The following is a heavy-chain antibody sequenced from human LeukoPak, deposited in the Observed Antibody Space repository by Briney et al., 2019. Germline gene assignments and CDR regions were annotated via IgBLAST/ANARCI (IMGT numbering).Heavy chain of an antibody. CDR2: IKQDGSQK. V-gene: IGHV3-7*01. Sequence: GGSLRLSCAASGFSFSSYWMSWVRQAPGKGLEWVANIKQDGSQKHYVDSVKGRFTISRDNAKNSLYLPMNSLRVEDTAVYHCARDLCSSTRCYFDYWGQGILVTVSS. CDR3: ARDLCSSTRCYFDY. CDR1: GFSFSSYW. J-gene: IGHJ4*02. D-gene: IGHD2-2*01.